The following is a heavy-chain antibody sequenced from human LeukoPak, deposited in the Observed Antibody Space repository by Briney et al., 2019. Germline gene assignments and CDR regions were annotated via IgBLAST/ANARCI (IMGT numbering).Heavy chain of an antibody. D-gene: IGHD3-22*01. CDR2: IYTSGST. CDR3: ARALGSSGYYYY. V-gene: IGHV4-61*02. Sequence: SQTLSLTCTVSGGSISSGSYYWSWIRQPAGKGLEWIGRIYTSGSTNYNPSLKSRVTISVDTSKNQFSLKLSSVTAADTAVYCCARALGSSGYYYYWGQGTLVTVSS. CDR1: GGSISSGSYY. J-gene: IGHJ4*02.